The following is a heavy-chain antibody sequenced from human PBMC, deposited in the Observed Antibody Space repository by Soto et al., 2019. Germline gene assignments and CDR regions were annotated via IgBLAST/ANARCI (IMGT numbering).Heavy chain of an antibody. V-gene: IGHV3-23*01. CDR2: ISGSGGST. Sequence: GGSLRLSCAASGFTFSSYAMSWVRQAPGKGLEWVSAISGSGGSTYYADSVKGRFTISRDNSKNTLYLQMNSLRAEDTAVYYCAKDGPNPRPVLRYFDWRGAFDIWGQGTMVTVS. J-gene: IGHJ3*02. CDR1: GFTFSSYA. D-gene: IGHD3-9*01. CDR3: AKDGPNPRPVLRYFDWRGAFDI.